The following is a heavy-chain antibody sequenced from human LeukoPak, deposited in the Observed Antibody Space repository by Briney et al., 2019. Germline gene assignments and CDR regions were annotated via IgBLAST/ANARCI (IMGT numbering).Heavy chain of an antibody. CDR2: VSYDGSDK. V-gene: IGHV3-30*04. J-gene: IGHJ4*02. Sequence: GRSLRLSCAASGFTLSSYAMHWLRQAPGKGLEWVAAVSYDGSDKYYADSVKGRFTISRDNSRNTLYLQMNSLRAEDTAVYYCARDSPTSWGSGWYYFEYWGQGTLVTVSS. CDR1: GFTLSSYA. D-gene: IGHD6-25*01. CDR3: ARDSPTSWGSGWYYFEY.